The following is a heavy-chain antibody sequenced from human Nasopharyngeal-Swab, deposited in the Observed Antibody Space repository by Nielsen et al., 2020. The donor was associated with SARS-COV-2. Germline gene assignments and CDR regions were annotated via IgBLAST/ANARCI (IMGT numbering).Heavy chain of an antibody. CDR1: GFTFSSYW. V-gene: IGHV3-74*01. CDR2: IKSDGSST. CDR3: ARAYYFDS. J-gene: IGHJ4*02. Sequence: GGSLSLSCAASGFTFSSYWMHWVRQVPGKGLVWVARIKSDGSSTSYADSVKGRFTISRDNAKNTLYLQMNSLRAEDTAVYYCARAYYFDSWGQGTLVTVSS.